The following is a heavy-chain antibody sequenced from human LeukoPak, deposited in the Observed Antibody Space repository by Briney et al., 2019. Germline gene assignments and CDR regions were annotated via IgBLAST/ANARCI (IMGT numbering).Heavy chain of an antibody. Sequence: PGGSLRLSCAASGFTFDDFGMSWVRQAPGKGLEWVSGINWNGGSTGYADSVKGRFTISRDNAKNSLYLQMNSLRAEDTALYHCARVSSRDGYNSVGGAFDIWGQGTMVTVSS. V-gene: IGHV3-20*01. D-gene: IGHD5-24*01. CDR2: INWNGGST. J-gene: IGHJ3*02. CDR3: ARVSSRDGYNSVGGAFDI. CDR1: GFTFDDFG.